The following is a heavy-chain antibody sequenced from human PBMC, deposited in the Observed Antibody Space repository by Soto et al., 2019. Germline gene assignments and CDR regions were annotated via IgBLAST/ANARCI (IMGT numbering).Heavy chain of an antibody. CDR3: ARDIGFDYVN. CDR1: EFNVMSYW. CDR2: IKEDGSEI. Sequence: GGSLRLSCAVSEFNVMSYWMSWVRQAPGKGLEWVASIKEDGSEIYYLRSVRGRFTISRDSAGNALHLAMNYLSAEDTGVYFCARDIGFDYVNWGQGTLVTVSS. J-gene: IGHJ4*02. V-gene: IGHV3-7*01. D-gene: IGHD3-16*01.